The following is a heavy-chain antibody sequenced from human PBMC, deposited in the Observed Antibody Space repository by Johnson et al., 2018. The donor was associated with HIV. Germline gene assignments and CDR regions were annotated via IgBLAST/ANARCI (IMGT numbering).Heavy chain of an antibody. Sequence: EVQLVESGGGLVQPGRSLRLSCAASGFTFDDYGMSWVRQAPGKGLEWVSGINWNGGSTGYVDSVKGRFSISRDNSKNTLYLQMNSLRAEDTAVYYCAKCIWGSSLIDAFDIWGQGTTVTVSS. D-gene: IGHD6-13*01. CDR2: INWNGGST. CDR3: AKCIWGSSLIDAFDI. J-gene: IGHJ3*02. V-gene: IGHV3-20*04. CDR1: GFTFDDYG.